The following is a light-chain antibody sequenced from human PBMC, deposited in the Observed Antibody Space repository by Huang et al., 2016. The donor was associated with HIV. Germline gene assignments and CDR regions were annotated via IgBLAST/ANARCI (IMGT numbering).Light chain of an antibody. V-gene: IGKV1-39*01. CDR1: QDIGRL. CDR3: QQSYSPSPFT. CDR2: EAA. J-gene: IGKJ2*01. Sequence: DIQMTQSPSSLSASIGDRVIITCRASQDIGRLLNWYQQKPGKAPQLLIYEAAVLQTGVPSRFGGSGSGTHFTLTIRSLLPEDFATYYCQQSYSPSPFTFGLGTILDI.